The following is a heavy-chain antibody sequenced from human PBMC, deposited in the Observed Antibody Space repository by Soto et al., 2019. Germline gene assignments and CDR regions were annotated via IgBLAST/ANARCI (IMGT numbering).Heavy chain of an antibody. V-gene: IGHV4-38-2*02. CDR3: AREKVGTTFFDN. CDR2: IYPSVSS. CDR1: GFAITRGYY. D-gene: IGHD1-1*01. Sequence: SETLSLTCSASGFAITRGYYWSWVRQPPGKGLEWIGSIYPSVSSYHNPSLATRLRLSIDTSKNQFTLNLTSVTAADTALYFCAREKVGTTFFDNWGQGIQVTVSS. J-gene: IGHJ4*02.